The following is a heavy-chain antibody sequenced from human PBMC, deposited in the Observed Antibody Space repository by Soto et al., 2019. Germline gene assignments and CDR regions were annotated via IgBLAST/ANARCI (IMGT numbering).Heavy chain of an antibody. Sequence: GGSLRLSCAASGFTFSSFGMHWVRQAPGKGLEWVAVMWYDGSNKYYAESVKGRITISRDNSKNTLYLQLNSLRAEDTAVYYCAREYPYFYDRSDYFSVPPEDYWGQGTQVIVSS. J-gene: IGHJ4*02. V-gene: IGHV3-33*01. CDR3: AREYPYFYDRSDYFSVPPEDY. D-gene: IGHD3-22*01. CDR1: GFTFSSFG. CDR2: MWYDGSNK.